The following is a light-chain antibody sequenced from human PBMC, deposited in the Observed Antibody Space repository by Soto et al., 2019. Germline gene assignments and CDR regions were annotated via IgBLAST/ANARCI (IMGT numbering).Light chain of an antibody. CDR3: QQYNKWPPLT. CDR2: GAS. V-gene: IGKV3-15*01. CDR1: QSVNSN. Sequence: EVVMTQSPTTLSVSPGERATLSCRASQSVNSNLAWYQQKPGQAPRLLIYGASTRATGIPARFSDSGSGTEFTLTISSLQSEDFAVYYCQQYNKWPPLTFGGGTKVEIK. J-gene: IGKJ4*01.